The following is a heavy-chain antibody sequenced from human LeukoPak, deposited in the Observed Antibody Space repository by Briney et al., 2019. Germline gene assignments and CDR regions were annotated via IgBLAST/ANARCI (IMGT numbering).Heavy chain of an antibody. CDR2: IYPGDSDT. CDR1: GYSFTSYW. D-gene: IGHD4-11*01. Sequence: GESLKISCQGSGYSFTSYWIDWVRQMPGKGLEWMGIIYPGDSDTRYRPSFQGQVTISADKSISTAYLQWSSLKASDTAIYYCARRRGTTTPNYIDNWGQGTLVTVSS. J-gene: IGHJ4*02. V-gene: IGHV5-51*01. CDR3: ARRRGTTTPNYIDN.